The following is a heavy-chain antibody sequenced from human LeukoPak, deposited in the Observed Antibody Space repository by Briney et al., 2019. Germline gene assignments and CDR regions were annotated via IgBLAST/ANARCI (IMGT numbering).Heavy chain of an antibody. V-gene: IGHV4-39*01. D-gene: IGHD4-23*01. CDR2: INYGGST. CDR1: GGSISSSNYY. J-gene: IGHJ4*02. CDR3: ATSGYAGNTRFDY. Sequence: SETLSLTCTVSGGSISSSNYYWGWIRQPPGKGLEWIGSINYGGSTYHNPSLKSRVTISVDTSKNQFSLKLRSVTAADTAMYYCATSGYAGNTRFDYWGQGTLVTVSS.